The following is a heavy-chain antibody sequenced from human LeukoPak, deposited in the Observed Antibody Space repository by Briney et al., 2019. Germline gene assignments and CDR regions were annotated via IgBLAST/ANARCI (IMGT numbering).Heavy chain of an antibody. Sequence: GGSLRLSXAASGFTFSNYGMYWVRQTPGKGLEWVAFVRYDGSDKYYVDSVKGRFTISRDNSKDALYLQMNSLRAEDTALYYCVKDLGGLYSSDYWGHGTLVTVSS. CDR2: VRYDGSDK. CDR1: GFTFSNYG. CDR3: VKDLGGLYSSDY. J-gene: IGHJ4*01. V-gene: IGHV3-30*02. D-gene: IGHD3/OR15-3a*01.